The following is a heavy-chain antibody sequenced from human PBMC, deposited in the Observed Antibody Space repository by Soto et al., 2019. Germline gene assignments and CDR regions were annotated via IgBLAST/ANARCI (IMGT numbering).Heavy chain of an antibody. J-gene: IGHJ4*02. CDR1: GGSINSGDSY. D-gene: IGHD2-2*01. Sequence: QVQLQESGPGLVRPSQTLSLTCTVSGGSINSGDSYWNWIRQHPEKGLEWIGYINYRGSTFYNPSLKSPIIISVDTSKNQFSLSLSSVTAADTAVYYCARDAPGVVPYWGQGTLVTVSS. CDR3: ARDAPGVVPY. CDR2: INYRGST. V-gene: IGHV4-31*01.